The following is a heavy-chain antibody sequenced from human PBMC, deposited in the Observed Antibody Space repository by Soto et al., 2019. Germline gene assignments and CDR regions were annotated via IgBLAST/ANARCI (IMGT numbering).Heavy chain of an antibody. V-gene: IGHV6-1*01. CDR3: ARGSYYTGWV. CDR1: GDSVSSTSAA. Sequence: SQTLSLTCAISGDSVSSTSAAWSWIRQSPSRGLEWLGRTYYRSKWYSDYAVSVKSRITINPDTSKNQFSLQLNSVTPEDTAVYYCARGSYYTGWVWGQGTLVTVSS. J-gene: IGHJ4*02. CDR2: TYYRSKWYS. D-gene: IGHD3-10*01.